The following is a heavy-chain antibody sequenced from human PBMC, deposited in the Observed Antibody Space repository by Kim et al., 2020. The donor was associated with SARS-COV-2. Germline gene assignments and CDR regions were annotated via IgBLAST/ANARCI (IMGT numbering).Heavy chain of an antibody. CDR1: GYTFTSYG. CDR2: ISAYNGNT. J-gene: IGHJ6*02. V-gene: IGHV1-18*04. Sequence: ASVKVSCKASGYTFTSYGISWVRQAPGQGLEWMGWISAYNGNTNYAQKLQGRVTMTTDTSTSTAYMELRSLRSDDTAVYYCARGGEGSSRTRGYYYYYGMDVWGQGTTVTVSS. D-gene: IGHD6-13*01. CDR3: ARGGEGSSRTRGYYYYYGMDV.